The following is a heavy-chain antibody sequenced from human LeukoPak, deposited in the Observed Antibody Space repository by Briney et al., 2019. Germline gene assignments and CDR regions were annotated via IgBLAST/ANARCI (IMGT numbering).Heavy chain of an antibody. CDR3: ARERRYSSSWYSYSSGWYLDY. CDR2: ISYDGSDK. Sequence: GGSLRLSCAASGFTFSSYAMHWVRQAPGKGLEWVAVISYDGSDKYYADSVKGRFTISRDNSKNTLYLQMNSLRAEDTAVYYCARERRYSSSWYSYSSGWYLDYWGQGTLVTVSS. J-gene: IGHJ4*02. CDR1: GFTFSSYA. V-gene: IGHV3-30*04. D-gene: IGHD6-13*01.